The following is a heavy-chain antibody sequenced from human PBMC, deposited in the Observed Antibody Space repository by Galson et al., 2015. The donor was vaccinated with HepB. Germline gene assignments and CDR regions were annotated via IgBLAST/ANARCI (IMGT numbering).Heavy chain of an antibody. Sequence: SLRLSCAASGFTFRRYDMNWVRQAPGKGLEWVASIRSSSISIHYGDSVRGRFTISRDNARDYLILQMDSLRVDDTAIYYCARDYDVLTGGMDSWGPGTVVTVSS. CDR1: GFTFRRYD. CDR2: IRSSSISI. CDR3: ARDYDVLTGGMDS. D-gene: IGHD3-9*01. J-gene: IGHJ4*02. V-gene: IGHV3-21*06.